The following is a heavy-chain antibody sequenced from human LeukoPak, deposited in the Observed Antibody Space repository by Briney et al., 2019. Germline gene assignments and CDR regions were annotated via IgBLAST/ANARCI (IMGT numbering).Heavy chain of an antibody. D-gene: IGHD6-19*01. CDR3: ARSVDSGGFDY. V-gene: IGHV3-21*01. CDR2: ISSSSSYI. J-gene: IGHJ4*02. CDR1: GFTFSSYS. Sequence: GGSLRLSCAASGFTFSSYSMNWVRQAPGKGLEWVSSISSSSSYIYYADSVKGRFTISRDNAKNSLYLQMNSLRAEDTAVYCCARSVDSGGFDYWGRGTLVTVSS.